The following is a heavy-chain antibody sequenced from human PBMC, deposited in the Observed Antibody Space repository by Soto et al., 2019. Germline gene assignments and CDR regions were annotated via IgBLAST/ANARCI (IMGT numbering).Heavy chain of an antibody. CDR3: ARGRITMVVVSTFDY. V-gene: IGHV3-7*05. D-gene: IGHD3-22*01. J-gene: IGHJ4*02. CDR1: GFTFSYFW. Sequence: EVQLVESGGGLVQPGGSLRLSCAASGFTFSYFWMTWVRQAPGKGLEWVANIKEEGSEEYYVDSVKGRFTISRDNAKNSLYLQMNSLRAEDTAVYYCARGRITMVVVSTFDYWGQGTLVTLSS. CDR2: IKEEGSEE.